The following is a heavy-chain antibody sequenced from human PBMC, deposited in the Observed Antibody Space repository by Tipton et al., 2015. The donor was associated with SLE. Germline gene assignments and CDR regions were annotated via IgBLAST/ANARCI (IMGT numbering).Heavy chain of an antibody. CDR1: GASINDHY. CDR2: IYYSGDT. CDR3: ARYIAVAGTDYFDY. J-gene: IGHJ4*02. V-gene: IGHV4-59*11. Sequence: TLSLTCTVSGASINDHYWSWIRQSPGKGLEWIGYIYYSGDTNYSPSLESRVTISIDKSRTHFSLRLSSVTAADTAVYYCARYIAVAGTDYFDYWGQGTLVTVSS. D-gene: IGHD6-19*01.